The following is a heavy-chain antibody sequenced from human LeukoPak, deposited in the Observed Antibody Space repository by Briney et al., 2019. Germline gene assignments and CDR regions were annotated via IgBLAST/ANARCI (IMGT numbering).Heavy chain of an antibody. D-gene: IGHD3-22*01. CDR3: AKVIVFDDGIPYFDY. CDR2: LRGSGHST. V-gene: IGHV3-23*01. CDR1: GCTFSSYA. J-gene: IGHJ4*02. Sequence: GGSLRLSCGASGCTFSSYAMSWVRQAPGKGLEWLASLRGSGHSTYYPDSVKRRIIISRDNSKNTLYLQMNSLRAEDTAVYYCAKVIVFDDGIPYFDYWGQGTLVTVSS.